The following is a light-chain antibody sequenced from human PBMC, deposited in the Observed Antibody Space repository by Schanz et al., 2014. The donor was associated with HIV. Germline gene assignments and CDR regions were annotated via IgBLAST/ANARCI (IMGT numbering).Light chain of an antibody. V-gene: IGLV2-14*01. CDR2: DVS. CDR1: SNDVGGYNY. Sequence: QSALTQPASVSGSPGQSITISCTGTSNDVGGYNYVAWYQQHAGKAPKLMIFDVSNRPSGVSYRFSGSKSGNTASLTISGLQAEDEADYYCSSYRSGSPLWVFGGGTKLTVL. CDR3: SSYRSGSPLWV. J-gene: IGLJ3*02.